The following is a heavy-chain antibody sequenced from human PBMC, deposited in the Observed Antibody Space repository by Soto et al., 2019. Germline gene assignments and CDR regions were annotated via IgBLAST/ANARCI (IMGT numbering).Heavy chain of an antibody. CDR1: GGSTSSYF. CDR2: IYYTGNT. J-gene: IGHJ3*02. V-gene: IGHV4-59*01. CDR3: ARGAATSSHAFDI. D-gene: IGHD6-13*01. Sequence: SETLSLTCTVSGGSTSSYFWSWIRQPQGRGLEWIGYIYYTGNTNYNPSLRSRVTISVDTFNSQFSLRLSSVTAADTAVYYCARGAATSSHAFDIWGQGTMVTVSS.